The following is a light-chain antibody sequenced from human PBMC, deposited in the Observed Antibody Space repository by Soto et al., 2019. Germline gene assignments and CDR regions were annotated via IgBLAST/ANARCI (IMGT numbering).Light chain of an antibody. Sequence: IVLTQSPATLSLSPGERATLSCRASQSVSSYLAWYQQKPGQAPRLLIYDVSNRATGTPARFSGSGSGTDFTLTISSLEPEDFAVYYCQHRSSWPLTFGGGTKVEIK. J-gene: IGKJ4*01. CDR3: QHRSSWPLT. CDR1: QSVSSY. V-gene: IGKV3-11*01. CDR2: DVS.